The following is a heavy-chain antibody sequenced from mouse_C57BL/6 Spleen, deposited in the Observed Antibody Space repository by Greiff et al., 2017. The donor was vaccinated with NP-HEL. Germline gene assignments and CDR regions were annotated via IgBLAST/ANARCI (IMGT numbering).Heavy chain of an antibody. CDR1: GYTFTSYG. CDR2: IYPRSGNT. J-gene: IGHJ4*01. V-gene: IGHV1-81*01. Sequence: QVQLKESGAELARPGASVKLSCKASGYTFTSYGISWVKQRTGQGLEWIGEIYPRSGNTYYNEKFKGKATLTADKSSSTAYMELRSLTSEDSAVYFCARRITTLYYYAMDYWGQGTSVTVSS. CDR3: ARRITTLYYYAMDY. D-gene: IGHD2-4*01.